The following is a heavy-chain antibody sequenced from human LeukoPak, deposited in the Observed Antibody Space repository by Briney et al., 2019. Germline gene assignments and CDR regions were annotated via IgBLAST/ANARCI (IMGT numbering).Heavy chain of an antibody. J-gene: IGHJ3*02. CDR3: ARPSEDDAFDI. Sequence: GESLKLSCKGSGYSFTSYWIGWVRQMPGKGLEWMGIIYPGEYDTRYSPSLQGEVTISADKSISTAYLQCSSLKASDTAMYYCARPSEDDAFDIWGQGTMVTVSS. D-gene: IGHD3-3*01. CDR1: GYSFTSYW. CDR2: IYPGEYDT. V-gene: IGHV5-51*03.